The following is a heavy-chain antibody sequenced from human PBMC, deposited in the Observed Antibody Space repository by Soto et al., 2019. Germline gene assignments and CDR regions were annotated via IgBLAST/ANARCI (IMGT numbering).Heavy chain of an antibody. J-gene: IGHJ6*02. Sequence: SETLSLTCTVSVDSITTYYWSWIRQPAGKGLEWVGRIDTSGNTNYNPSLKSRVTMSVDTSKKQFSLKLTSVTAADTAVYYCARYSNNWFQTEGMDVWGQGTTVTVS. CDR2: IDTSGNT. CDR1: VDSITTYY. CDR3: ARYSNNWFQTEGMDV. D-gene: IGHD6-13*01. V-gene: IGHV4-4*07.